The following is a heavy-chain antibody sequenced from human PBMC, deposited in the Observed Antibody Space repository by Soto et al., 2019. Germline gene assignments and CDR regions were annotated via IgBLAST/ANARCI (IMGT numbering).Heavy chain of an antibody. CDR1: GGSISSYY. D-gene: IGHD6-19*01. CDR3: ARDSGNAFDI. CDR2: IYYSGST. J-gene: IGHJ3*02. Sequence: PSETLSLTCTVSGGSISSYYWSWIRQPPGKGLEWIGYIYYSGSTNYNPSLKSRVTISVGTSKNQFSLKLSSVTAADTAVYYCARDSGNAFDIWGQGTMVTVSS. V-gene: IGHV4-59*12.